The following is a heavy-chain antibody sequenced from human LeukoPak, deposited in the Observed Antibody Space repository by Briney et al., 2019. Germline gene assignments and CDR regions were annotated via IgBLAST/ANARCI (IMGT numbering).Heavy chain of an antibody. Sequence: GGSLRLSCAASGFTFSSYAMSWVRQAPGKGLEWVSAISGSGGSTYYADSVKGRFTISRDNSKNTLYLQMTSLGAEDTAVYYCAKDGVLLWFGELLYYFDYWGQGTLVTVSS. CDR2: ISGSGGST. CDR3: AKDGVLLWFGELLYYFDY. CDR1: GFTFSSYA. V-gene: IGHV3-23*01. D-gene: IGHD3-10*01. J-gene: IGHJ4*02.